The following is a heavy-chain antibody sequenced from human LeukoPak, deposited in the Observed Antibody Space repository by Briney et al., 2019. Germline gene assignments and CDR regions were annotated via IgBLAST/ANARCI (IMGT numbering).Heavy chain of an antibody. CDR2: INPDGSNS. J-gene: IGHJ3*02. CDR1: GFTFTTYA. V-gene: IGHV3-7*01. CDR3: ARDPSYAAFDI. Sequence: PGGSLRLSCAASGFTFTTYAMNWVRQSPGRGLEWVASINPDGSNSYYLDSVKGRFTISRGNAKNSLDLQMNSLRAEDTAIYYCARDPSYAAFDIWGRGTMVTVSS.